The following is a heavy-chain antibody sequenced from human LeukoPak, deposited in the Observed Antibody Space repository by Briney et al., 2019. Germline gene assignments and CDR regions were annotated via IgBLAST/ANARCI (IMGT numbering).Heavy chain of an antibody. V-gene: IGHV3-74*01. D-gene: IGHD3-9*01. CDR2: INSDGSST. J-gene: IGHJ4*02. CDR1: GFTFSSYW. CDR3: ARDSYYDILTGYLRYFDY. Sequence: GGSLRLSCAASGFTFSSYWMHWVRQAPGKGLVWVSRINSDGSSTSYADSVKGRFTISRDNAKNSLYLQMNSLRAEDTAVYYCARDSYYDILTGYLRYFDYWGQGTLVTVSS.